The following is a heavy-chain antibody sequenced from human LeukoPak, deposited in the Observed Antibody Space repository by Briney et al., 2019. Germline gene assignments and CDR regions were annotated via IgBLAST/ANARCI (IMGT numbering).Heavy chain of an antibody. J-gene: IGHJ4*02. D-gene: IGHD3-16*02. Sequence: EASVKVSCKASGYTFTSYGISWVRQAPGQGLEWMGWISAYNGNTNYAQKLQGRVTMTTDTSTSTAYMELRSLRSDDTAVYYCARDVMITFGGVIVIPELFDYWGQGTLVTVSS. CDR3: ARDVMITFGGVIVIPELFDY. CDR1: GYTFTSYG. CDR2: ISAYNGNT. V-gene: IGHV1-18*01.